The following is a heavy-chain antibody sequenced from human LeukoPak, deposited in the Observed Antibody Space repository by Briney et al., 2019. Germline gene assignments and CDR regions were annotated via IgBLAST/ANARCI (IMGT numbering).Heavy chain of an antibody. CDR3: ARERRGYSYGLHDY. CDR1: GYTFTRYG. D-gene: IGHD5-18*01. CDR2: ISAYNGST. V-gene: IGHV1-18*01. Sequence: ASVKVSCKASGYTFTRYGISWVRQAPGQGLEWMGWISAYNGSTNYAQKLQGRVTMTTDTSTSTAYMELRSLRSDDTAVYYCARERRGYSYGLHDYWGQGTLVTVSS. J-gene: IGHJ4*02.